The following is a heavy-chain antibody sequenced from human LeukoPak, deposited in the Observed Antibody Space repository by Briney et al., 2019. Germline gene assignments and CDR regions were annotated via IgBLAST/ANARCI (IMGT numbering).Heavy chain of an antibody. CDR1: GGSFSGYY. V-gene: IGHV4-34*01. CDR2: INHSGST. D-gene: IGHD6-13*01. CDR3: ASRSKIAAASWYYYYYMDV. J-gene: IGHJ6*03. Sequence: PSETLSLTCAVYGGSFSGYYWSWIRQPPGKGLEWIGEINHSGSTNYNPSLKSRVTISVDTSKNQFSLKLSSVTAADTAAYYCASRSKIAAASWYYYYYMDVWGKGTTVTISS.